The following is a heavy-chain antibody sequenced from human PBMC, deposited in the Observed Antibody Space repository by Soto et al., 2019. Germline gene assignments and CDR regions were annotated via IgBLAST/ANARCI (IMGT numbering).Heavy chain of an antibody. CDR3: AKDSIAAAKSPVDY. Sequence: QVQLVESGGGVVQPGRSLRLSCAASGFTFSSYGMHWVRQAPGKGLEWVAVISYDGSNKYYADSVKGRFTISRDNSKNTLYLQMNSLRAEDTAVYYCAKDSIAAAKSPVDYWGQGTLVTVSS. CDR2: ISYDGSNK. D-gene: IGHD6-13*01. J-gene: IGHJ4*02. CDR1: GFTFSSYG. V-gene: IGHV3-30*18.